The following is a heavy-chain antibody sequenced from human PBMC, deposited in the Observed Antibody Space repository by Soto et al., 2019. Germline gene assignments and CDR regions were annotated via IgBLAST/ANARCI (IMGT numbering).Heavy chain of an antibody. Sequence: QVQLVQSGAEVKKPGASVKVSCKASGYTFTSYYMHWVRQAPGQGLEWMGIIDPSGGGTSYAQKVQGRLNMTSDTSTSTVYMELSSLRSEDTAVYYCARDLVDCSGGNCWRSVEDTWGQGTLVTVSS. CDR1: GYTFTSYY. J-gene: IGHJ5*02. D-gene: IGHD2-15*01. V-gene: IGHV1-46*01. CDR3: ARDLVDCSGGNCWRSVEDT. CDR2: IDPSGGGT.